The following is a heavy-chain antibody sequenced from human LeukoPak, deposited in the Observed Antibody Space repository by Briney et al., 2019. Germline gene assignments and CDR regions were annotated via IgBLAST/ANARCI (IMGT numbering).Heavy chain of an antibody. CDR1: GYTFTSYG. V-gene: IGHV1-18*01. Sequence: ASVKVSCKASGYTFTSYGISWVRQAPGQGLEWMGWISAYNGSTNYAQKLQGRVTMTTDTSTSTAYMELRSLRSDDTAVYYCARGPVPDYDFWSGYSVFSNYYYYYYMDVWGKGTTVTVSS. D-gene: IGHD3-3*01. CDR2: ISAYNGST. CDR3: ARGPVPDYDFWSGYSVFSNYYYYYYMDV. J-gene: IGHJ6*03.